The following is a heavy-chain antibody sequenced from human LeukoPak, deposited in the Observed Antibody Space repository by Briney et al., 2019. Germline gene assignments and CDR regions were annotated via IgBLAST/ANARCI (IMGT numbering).Heavy chain of an antibody. CDR2: INHSGST. CDR3: ARGGVLLRAHFQH. D-gene: IGHD3-10*01. J-gene: IGHJ1*01. CDR1: GGSFSGYY. Sequence: SETLSLTCAVYGGSFSGYYWSWIRQPPGKGLEWIGEINHSGSTNYNPSLKSRVTISVDTSKNQFSLKLSSVTAADTAVYYCARGGVLLRAHFQHWGQGTLVTVSS. V-gene: IGHV4-34*01.